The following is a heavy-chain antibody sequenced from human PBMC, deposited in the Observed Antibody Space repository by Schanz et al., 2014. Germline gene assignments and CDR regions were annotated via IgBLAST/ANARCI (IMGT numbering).Heavy chain of an antibody. J-gene: IGHJ2*01. Sequence: QVQLVQSGAEVKKPGASVKVSCKTSGYTFSSYGINWVRQAPGQGLEWMGWISAYNGNTRYSQKFQGRVTITRDTSANTAYMELRSLRSDDTAHYYCVRVPSRDVSFDLWGRGTLVTVSS. CDR1: GYTFSSYG. V-gene: IGHV1-18*01. CDR3: VRVPSRDVSFDL. CDR2: ISAYNGNT. D-gene: IGHD3-16*01.